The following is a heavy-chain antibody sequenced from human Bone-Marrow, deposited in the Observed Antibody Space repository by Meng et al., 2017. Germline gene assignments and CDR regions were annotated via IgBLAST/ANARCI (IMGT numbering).Heavy chain of an antibody. V-gene: IGHV4-34*01. CDR3: ARGGYSYGYDNENDY. CDR2: INHSGST. CDR1: GGSFSGYY. Sequence: SQTLSLTGAVYGGSFSGYYWSWIRQPPGKGLEWIGEINHSGSTNYNPSLKSRVTISVDTSKNQFSLKLSSVTAADTAVYYCARGGYSYGYDNENDYWGQGTLVTVSS. J-gene: IGHJ4*02. D-gene: IGHD5-18*01.